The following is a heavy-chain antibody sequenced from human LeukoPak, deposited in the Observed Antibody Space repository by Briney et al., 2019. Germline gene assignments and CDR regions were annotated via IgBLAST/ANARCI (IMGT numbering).Heavy chain of an antibody. CDR2: IWYDGSNK. D-gene: IGHD1-1*01. CDR3: ARQDRGYAIDY. J-gene: IGHJ4*02. Sequence: GGSLRLSCAASGFTFSSYGMHWVRQAPGKGLEWVAVIWYDGSNKYYADSVKGRFTISRDNSKSTLYLQMNSLRAEDTAVYYCARQDRGYAIDYWGQGTLVTVSS. CDR1: GFTFSSYG. V-gene: IGHV3-33*01.